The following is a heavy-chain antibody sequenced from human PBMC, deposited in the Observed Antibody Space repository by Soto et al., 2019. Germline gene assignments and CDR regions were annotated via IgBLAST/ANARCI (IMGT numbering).Heavy chain of an antibody. CDR2: INSDGSST. D-gene: IGHD2-15*01. CDR3: ARDPGYCSGGSCQGGGN. J-gene: IGHJ4*02. CDR1: GFTFSSYW. Sequence: GGSLRLSCAASGFTFSSYWMHWVRQAPGKGLVWVSRINSDGSSTSYADSVKGRFTISRDNAKNTLYLQMNSLRAEDTAVYYCARDPGYCSGGSCQGGGNWGQGTLVTVSS. V-gene: IGHV3-74*01.